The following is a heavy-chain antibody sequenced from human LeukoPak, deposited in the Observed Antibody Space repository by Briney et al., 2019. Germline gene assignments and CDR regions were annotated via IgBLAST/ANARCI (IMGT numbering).Heavy chain of an antibody. CDR2: INPNSGGT. D-gene: IGHD6-19*01. CDR3: ARGAAVAGIDY. CDR1: GYTFTGYY. Sequence: GASVKVSCKASGYTFTGYYMHWVRQAPGQGLEWMGWINPNSGGTNYARKFQGRVTMTRDTSISTAYMELSRLRSDDTAVYYCARGAAVAGIDYWGQGTLVTVSS. J-gene: IGHJ4*02. V-gene: IGHV1-2*02.